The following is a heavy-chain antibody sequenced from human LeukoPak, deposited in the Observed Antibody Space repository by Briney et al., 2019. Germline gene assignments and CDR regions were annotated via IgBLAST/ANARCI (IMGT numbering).Heavy chain of an antibody. Sequence: PSETLSLTCTVSGGSISSSSYYWGWIRQPPGKGLEWIGNIYYSGSTYYNPSLKSRVTISVDTSKNQFSLKLSSVTAADTAVYYCARYSSSWYSNYWGQGTLVTVSS. CDR1: GGSISSSSYY. V-gene: IGHV4-39*01. CDR2: IYYSGST. D-gene: IGHD6-13*01. J-gene: IGHJ4*02. CDR3: ARYSSSWYSNY.